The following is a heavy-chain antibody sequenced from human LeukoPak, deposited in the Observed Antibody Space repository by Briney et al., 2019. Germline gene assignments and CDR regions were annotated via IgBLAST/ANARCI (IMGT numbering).Heavy chain of an antibody. CDR2: IYYSGST. V-gene: IGHV4-59*01. CDR1: GGSISSYY. Sequence: SETLSLTCAVSGGSISSYYWSWIRQPPGKGLEWIGYIYYSGSTNYNPSLKSRVTISVDTSKNQFSLKLSSVTAADTAVYYCARDVWGYCTNGVCSNIDYWGQGTLVTVSS. CDR3: ARDVWGYCTNGVCSNIDY. J-gene: IGHJ4*02. D-gene: IGHD2-8*01.